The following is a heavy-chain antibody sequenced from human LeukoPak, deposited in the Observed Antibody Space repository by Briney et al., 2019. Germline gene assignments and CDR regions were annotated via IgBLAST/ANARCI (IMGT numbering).Heavy chain of an antibody. Sequence: GGSLRLSCAASGFTFSSCAMSWVRQAPGKGLEWVSAIRDGGASRSYADSVKGRFTISRDNSKNTLYLQMNSLRAEDTAVYYCAKGPYSSGWNDYWGQGTLVIVSS. CDR1: GFTFSSCA. V-gene: IGHV3-23*01. J-gene: IGHJ4*02. D-gene: IGHD6-19*01. CDR2: IRDGGASR. CDR3: AKGPYSSGWNDY.